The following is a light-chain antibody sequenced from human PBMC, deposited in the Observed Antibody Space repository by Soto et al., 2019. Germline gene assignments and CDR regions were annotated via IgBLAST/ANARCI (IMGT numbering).Light chain of an antibody. CDR1: QSIGSW. CDR3: QQYSSSSRT. Sequence: DIHMTQSPSTLSASIGDRVTITCRASQSIGSWLAWYQQKPGKTPNLLIYKASRLETEVPSRFSGSGSGTEFTLTISSLQSDDFATYYCQQYSSSSRTFGQGTKVDIK. J-gene: IGKJ1*01. V-gene: IGKV1-5*03. CDR2: KAS.